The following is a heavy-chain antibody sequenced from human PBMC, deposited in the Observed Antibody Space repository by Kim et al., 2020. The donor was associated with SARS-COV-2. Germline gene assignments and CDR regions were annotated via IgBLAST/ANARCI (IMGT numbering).Heavy chain of an antibody. J-gene: IGHJ4*02. CDR1: GFTFSSYG. CDR3: AREGGEPDADYYFDY. V-gene: IGHV3-33*01. D-gene: IGHD3-16*01. CDR2: IWYDGSNK. Sequence: GGSLRLSCAASGFTFSSYGMHWVRQAPGKGLEWVAVIWYDGSNKYYADSVKGRFTISRDNSKNTLYLQMNSLRAEDTAVYYCAREGGEPDADYYFDYWGQGTLVTVSS.